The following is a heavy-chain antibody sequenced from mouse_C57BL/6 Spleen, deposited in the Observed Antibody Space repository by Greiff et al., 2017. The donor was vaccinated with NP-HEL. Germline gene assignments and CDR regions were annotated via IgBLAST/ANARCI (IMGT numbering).Heavy chain of an antibody. Sequence: QVQLQQPGAELVKPGASVKMSCKASGYTFTSYWITWVKQRPGQGLEWIGDIYPGSGSTNYNEKFKSKATLTVDTSSSTAYMQLSSLTSEDSAVYYCAREGDGYCPDAMDYWGQGTSVTVSS. CDR1: GYTFTSYW. CDR2: IYPGSGST. J-gene: IGHJ4*01. D-gene: IGHD2-3*01. V-gene: IGHV1-55*01. CDR3: AREGDGYCPDAMDY.